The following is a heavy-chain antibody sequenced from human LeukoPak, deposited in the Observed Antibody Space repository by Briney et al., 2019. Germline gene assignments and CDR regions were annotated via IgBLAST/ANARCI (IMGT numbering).Heavy chain of an antibody. V-gene: IGHV3-23*01. CDR1: GFTFSSYA. J-gene: IGHJ4*02. CDR2: ISGSGGST. CDR3: ARHGCPNCYHIDF. D-gene: IGHD2-2*01. Sequence: GGSLRLSCAASGFTFSSYAMSWVRQAPGKGLEWVSAISGSGGSTYYADSVKGRFTISRDNAQNSLYLQMNSLRAEDTAVYYCARHGCPNCYHIDFWGQGTLVTVSS.